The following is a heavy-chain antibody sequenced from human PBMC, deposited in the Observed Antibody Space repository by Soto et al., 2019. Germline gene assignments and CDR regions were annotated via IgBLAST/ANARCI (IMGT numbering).Heavy chain of an antibody. Sequence: GGSLRLSCAASGFTFRSYWMHWVRQVPGKGLVWVSRINSDGSTTSYADSVKGRFTISRDNNKNSLYLQMSSLRSEDTAIYYCARAISGYVTWGQGTLVTVSS. CDR1: GFTFRSYW. CDR2: INSDGSTT. CDR3: ARAISGYVT. V-gene: IGHV3-74*01. J-gene: IGHJ5*02. D-gene: IGHD5-12*01.